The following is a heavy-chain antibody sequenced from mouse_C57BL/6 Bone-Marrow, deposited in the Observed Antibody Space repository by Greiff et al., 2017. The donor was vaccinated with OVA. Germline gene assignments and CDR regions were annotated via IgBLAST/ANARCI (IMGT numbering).Heavy chain of an antibody. CDR1: GYTFTSYW. J-gene: IGHJ3*01. CDR2: IDPSDSET. CDR3: ASGGGTSWFAY. V-gene: IGHV1-52*01. Sequence: VQLQQPGAELVRPGSSVKLSCKASGYTFTSYWMHWVKQRPIQGLEWIGNIDPSDSETHYNQKFKDKATLTVDKSSSTAYMQLSSLTSEDSAVYYCASGGGTSWFAYWGQGTLVTVSA. D-gene: IGHD3-3*01.